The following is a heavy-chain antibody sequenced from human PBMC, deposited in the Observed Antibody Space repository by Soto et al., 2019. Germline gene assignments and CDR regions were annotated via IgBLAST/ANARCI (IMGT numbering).Heavy chain of an antibody. Sequence: QVQLVESGGGVAQPGRSLRLSCAASGFTFSSYAMHWVRQAPGKGLEWVAVISYDGSNKYYADSVKGRFTISRDNSKNTLYLQMNSLRAEDTAVYYCARQYYYDSSGYSHFDYWGQGTLVTVSS. CDR3: ARQYYYDSSGYSHFDY. CDR2: ISYDGSNK. J-gene: IGHJ4*02. CDR1: GFTFSSYA. V-gene: IGHV3-30-3*01. D-gene: IGHD3-22*01.